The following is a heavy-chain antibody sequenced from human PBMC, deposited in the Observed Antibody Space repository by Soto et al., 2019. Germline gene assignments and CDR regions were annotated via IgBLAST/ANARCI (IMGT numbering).Heavy chain of an antibody. Sequence: QVQLVESGGGVVQPGRSLRLSCAASGFPFTTYGMHWVREGPGKGLEWVAVISYDGSNKFYADSVKGRFTISRDNSKNTLYLQMNSLSREDTALYYCVGGQYYFDYRGQGTLVTVSS. V-gene: IGHV3-30*03. D-gene: IGHD3-10*01. CDR1: GFPFTTYG. CDR2: ISYDGSNK. CDR3: VGGQYYFDY. J-gene: IGHJ4*02.